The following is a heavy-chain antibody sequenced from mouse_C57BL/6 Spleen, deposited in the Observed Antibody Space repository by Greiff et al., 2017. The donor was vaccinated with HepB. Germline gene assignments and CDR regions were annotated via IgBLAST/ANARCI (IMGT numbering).Heavy chain of an antibody. J-gene: IGHJ4*01. Sequence: VQLQQSGAELVRPGASVKLSCTASGFNIKDDYMHWVKQRPEQGLEWIGWIDPENGDTEYASKFQGKATITADTSSNTAYLQLSSLTSEDTAVYYCTTGYDYVYAMDYWGQGTSVTVSS. CDR1: GFNIKDDY. V-gene: IGHV14-4*01. CDR3: TTGYDYVYAMDY. CDR2: IDPENGDT. D-gene: IGHD2-4*01.